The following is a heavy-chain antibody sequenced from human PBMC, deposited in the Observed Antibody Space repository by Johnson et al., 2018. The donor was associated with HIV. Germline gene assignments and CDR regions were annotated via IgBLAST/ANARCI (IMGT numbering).Heavy chain of an antibody. Sequence: VQLVESGGGLVKPGGSLTLSCAVSGFTFSNAWMSWVRQAPGKGLEWVSTISGSGDNTYYADTVKGRFTISRDNSKNTLYLQMNSLRAEDTALYYCAKDLFYDPHAFDIWGQGTMVTVSS. D-gene: IGHD2/OR15-2a*01. J-gene: IGHJ3*02. CDR3: AKDLFYDPHAFDI. V-gene: IGHV3-23*04. CDR1: GFTFSNAW. CDR2: ISGSGDNT.